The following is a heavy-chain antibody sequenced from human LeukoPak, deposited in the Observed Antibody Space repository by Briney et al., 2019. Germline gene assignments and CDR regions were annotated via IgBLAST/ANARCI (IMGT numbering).Heavy chain of an antibody. Sequence: ASVKVSCKASGYTFTGYYMHWVRQAPGQGLEWMGWINPNSGGTNYAQKFQGRVTMTRDTSISTAYMELSRLRSDDTAVYYCARQAGLADHYYYYYMGVWGKGTTVTVSS. CDR1: GYTFTGYY. CDR2: INPNSGGT. CDR3: ARQAGLADHYYYYYMGV. D-gene: IGHD6-19*01. V-gene: IGHV1-2*02. J-gene: IGHJ6*03.